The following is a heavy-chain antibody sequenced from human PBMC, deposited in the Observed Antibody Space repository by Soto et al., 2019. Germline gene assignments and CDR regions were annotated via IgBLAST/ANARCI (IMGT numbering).Heavy chain of an antibody. Sequence: ASVKVSCKASGYTFTTHYMHWVRQAPGQGPEWMGIINPTGGSTIYAQKFQGRVSMTRDTSTSTVYMELSSLRSEDTAIYYCARTHDHHSYPTAYDFWGQGTLVTVSS. D-gene: IGHD3-10*01. J-gene: IGHJ4*02. CDR3: ARTHDHHSYPTAYDF. CDR2: INPTGGST. CDR1: GYTFTTHY. V-gene: IGHV1-46*01.